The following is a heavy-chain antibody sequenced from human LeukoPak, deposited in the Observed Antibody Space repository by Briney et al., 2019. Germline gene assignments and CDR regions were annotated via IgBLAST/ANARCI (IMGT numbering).Heavy chain of an antibody. V-gene: IGHV3-23*01. CDR1: VLTFSNYA. Sequence: GGSLRLPCAPSVLTFSNYAMSGVRQAPRKEGAGVSGSSGSGGYTYYADSVKDRFNIPRDHSNNTLYLRMISLRAEDAAIYYCAKDPYYDFWSGYYDFDYWGQGTLVTVSS. J-gene: IGHJ4*02. CDR3: AKDPYYDFWSGYYDFDY. D-gene: IGHD3-3*01. CDR2: SSGSGGYT.